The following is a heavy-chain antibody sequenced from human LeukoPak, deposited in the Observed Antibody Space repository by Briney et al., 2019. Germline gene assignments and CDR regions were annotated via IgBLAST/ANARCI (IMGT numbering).Heavy chain of an antibody. V-gene: IGHV4-4*07. Sequence: PSETLPLTCTGSCGSIIRYYRIGLGQPPGKGLEWIGRIYTSGSTNYNPSLKTPVTMSVDTSKNQFSLKLISVTAADTAVYYCARDSGSNKYWGQGTLVTVSS. J-gene: IGHJ4*02. CDR1: CGSIIRYY. CDR2: IYTSGST. CDR3: ARDSGSNKY. D-gene: IGHD3-10*01.